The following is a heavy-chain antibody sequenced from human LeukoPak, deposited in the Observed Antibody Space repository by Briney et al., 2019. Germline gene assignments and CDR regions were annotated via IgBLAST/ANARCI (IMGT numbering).Heavy chain of an antibody. CDR3: AREYYDSSGYHPDY. V-gene: IGHV1-2*02. D-gene: IGHD3-22*01. CDR1: GYTFTGCY. CDR2: INPNSGGT. J-gene: IGHJ4*02. Sequence: GASVKVSCTASGYTFTGCYMHWVRQAPGQGLEWMGWINPNSGGTNYAQKFQARVTMTRDTSISTAYMELSRLRSDDTAVYYCAREYYDSSGYHPDYWGPGTLVTVSS.